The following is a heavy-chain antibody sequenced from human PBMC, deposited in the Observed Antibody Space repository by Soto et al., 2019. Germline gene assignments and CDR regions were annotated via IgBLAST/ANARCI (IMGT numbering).Heavy chain of an antibody. Sequence: EVQLLESGGGLVQPGGSLRLSCAASGFTFSTNAMIWVRQAPGKGLEWVSSISSSAGNTYYADSAKGRLTISRDNSKNTLYLQMNSLRAEDTAVYYCARGLPIDYWGQGTLVTVSS. CDR1: GFTFSTNA. J-gene: IGHJ4*02. CDR3: ARGLPIDY. V-gene: IGHV3-23*01. CDR2: ISSSAGNT.